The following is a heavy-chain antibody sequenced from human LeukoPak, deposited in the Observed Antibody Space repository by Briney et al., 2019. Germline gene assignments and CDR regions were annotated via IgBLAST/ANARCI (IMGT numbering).Heavy chain of an antibody. D-gene: IGHD2-2*01. Sequence: GASVKVSCKASGGTFSSYAISWVRQAPGQGLEWMGGIIPIFGTANYAQKFQGRVTITADESTSTAYMELSSLRSEDTAVYYCATLGYCSSTSCYLNTDYYYYMDVWGKGTTVTISS. CDR3: ATLGYCSSTSCYLNTDYYYYMDV. V-gene: IGHV1-69*01. CDR2: IIPIFGTA. CDR1: GGTFSSYA. J-gene: IGHJ6*03.